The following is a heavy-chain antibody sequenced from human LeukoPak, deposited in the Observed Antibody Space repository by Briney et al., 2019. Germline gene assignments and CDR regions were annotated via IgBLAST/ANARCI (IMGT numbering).Heavy chain of an antibody. J-gene: IGHJ4*02. CDR3: ARHPYYYHISGYYYFDY. CDR2: IYYSGST. V-gene: IGHV4-39*01. D-gene: IGHD3-22*01. CDR1: GGSISSSSYY. Sequence: SETLSLTCTVSGGSISSSSYYWGWIRQPPGKGLEWIGSIYYSGSTYYNPSLKSRVTISVDTSKNQFSLKLSSVTAADTAVYYCARHPYYYHISGYYYFDYWGQGTLVTVSS.